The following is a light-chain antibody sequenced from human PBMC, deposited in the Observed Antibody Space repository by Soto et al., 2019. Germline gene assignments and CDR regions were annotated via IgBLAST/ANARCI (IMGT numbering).Light chain of an antibody. CDR1: QSVSSY. CDR2: DAS. Sequence: EIVLTQSPATLSLSPGERATLSCRASQSVSSYLAWYQQKPGQAPRLLIYDASNRATGIPARFSGSGSGTDFTITISSLEPEDFAVYYCQQRSNWTPLTFGGGNKVEIK. J-gene: IGKJ4*01. CDR3: QQRSNWTPLT. V-gene: IGKV3-11*01.